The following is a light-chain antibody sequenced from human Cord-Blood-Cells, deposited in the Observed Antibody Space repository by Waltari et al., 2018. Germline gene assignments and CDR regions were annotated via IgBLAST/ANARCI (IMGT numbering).Light chain of an antibody. J-gene: IGLJ1*01. CDR1: ALPKQY. V-gene: IGLV3-25*02. CDR3: QSADSSGTYV. Sequence: SYELTQPPSVSVSPGQTARITCSGDALPKQYAYWYQQKPGQAPVLVIYKDSERPSGFPGRFAGFSSGTTVTLTISGGQAEDEADYYCQSADSSGTYVFGTGTKVTAL. CDR2: KDS.